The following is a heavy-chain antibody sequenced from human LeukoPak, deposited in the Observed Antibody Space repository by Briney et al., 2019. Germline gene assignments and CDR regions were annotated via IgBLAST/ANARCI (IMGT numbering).Heavy chain of an antibody. CDR3: ARGSPLGGN. V-gene: IGHV3-74*01. Sequence: PGGSLRLSCAASGFTFSSSWMHWVRQAPGKGLVWVSHINSDGSNTKYAGSVKGRFTISRDNAKNTLSLQMNSLRAEDTAVYYCARGSPLGGNRGQGTLVTVSS. D-gene: IGHD1-14*01. J-gene: IGHJ4*02. CDR2: INSDGSNT. CDR1: GFTFSSSW.